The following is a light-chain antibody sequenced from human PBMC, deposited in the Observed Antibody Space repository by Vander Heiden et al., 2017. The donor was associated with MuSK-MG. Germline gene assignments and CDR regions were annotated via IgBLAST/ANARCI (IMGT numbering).Light chain of an antibody. CDR3: CSYAGSYTWV. CDR2: DVS. J-gene: IGLJ3*02. V-gene: IGLV2-11*01. Sequence: QSALTQPRSVSGSPGQSVTISCTGTSSDVGAYNYVSWYQRHPGKAPKLMMYDVSKRPSGVPDRFSGSKSGTTASLTISGLQAEDEADDDCCSYAGSYTWVCGGGTKLTVL. CDR1: SSDVGAYNY.